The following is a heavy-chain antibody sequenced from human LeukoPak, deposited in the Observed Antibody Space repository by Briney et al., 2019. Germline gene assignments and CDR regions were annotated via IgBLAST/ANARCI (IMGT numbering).Heavy chain of an antibody. CDR2: ISGSGGST. CDR1: GFTFSSYA. J-gene: IGHJ4*02. V-gene: IGHV3-23*01. CDR3: ANDVAVAGPGRDY. D-gene: IGHD6-19*01. Sequence: GGSLRLSCAASGFTFSSYAMSWVRQAPGKGLEWVSAISGSGGSTYYADSVKGRFTISRDNSKNTLYLQMNSLRAEDTGVYYCANDVAVAGPGRDYWGQGTLVTVSS.